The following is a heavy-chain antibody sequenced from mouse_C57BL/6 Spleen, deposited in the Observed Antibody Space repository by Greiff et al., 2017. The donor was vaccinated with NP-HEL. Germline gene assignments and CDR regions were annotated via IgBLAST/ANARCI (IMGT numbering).Heavy chain of an antibody. V-gene: IGHV1-61*01. CDR2: IYPSDSET. D-gene: IGHD1-1*01. Sequence: VQLQQPGAELVRPGSSVKLSCKASGYTFTSYWMDWVKQRPGQGLEWIGNIYPSDSETHYNQKFKDKATLTVDKSSSTAYMQLSSLTSEDSAVYYCARCITTVVAHWYFDVWGTGTTVTFSS. CDR3: ARCITTVVAHWYFDV. J-gene: IGHJ1*03. CDR1: GYTFTSYW.